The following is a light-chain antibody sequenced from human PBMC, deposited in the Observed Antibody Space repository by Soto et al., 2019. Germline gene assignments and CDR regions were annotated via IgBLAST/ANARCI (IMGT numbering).Light chain of an antibody. CDR3: QQYGSSPLT. CDR2: GAS. V-gene: IGKV3-20*01. CDR1: QSLSSSY. J-gene: IGKJ4*01. Sequence: EIELTQSPGTLSLSPGERATLSCRASQSLSSSYLAWYQQKPGQAPRLLICGASSRATGIPDRFSGSGSGAVFTLTISRLEPEDFAVYYCQQYGSSPLTFGGGTKLEIK.